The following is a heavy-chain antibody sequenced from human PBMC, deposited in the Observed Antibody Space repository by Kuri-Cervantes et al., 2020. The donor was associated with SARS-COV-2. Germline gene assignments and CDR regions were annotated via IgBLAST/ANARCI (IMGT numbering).Heavy chain of an antibody. CDR1: GYTFTGYY. D-gene: IGHD6-19*01. CDR2: INPNSGGT. CDR3: ARVLGSGWYYFDY. J-gene: IGHJ4*02. Sequence: ASVKDSCKASGYTFTGYYMHWVRQAPGQGLEWMGWINPNSGGTNYAQKFQGWVTMTRDTSISTAYMELSRLRSEDTAVYYCARVLGSGWYYFDYWGQGTLVTVSS. V-gene: IGHV1-2*04.